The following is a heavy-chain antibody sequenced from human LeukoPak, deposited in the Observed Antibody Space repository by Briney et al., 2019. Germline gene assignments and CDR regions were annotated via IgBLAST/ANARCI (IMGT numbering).Heavy chain of an antibody. CDR1: GFTFSSYS. J-gene: IGHJ4*02. V-gene: IGHV3-21*01. Sequence: GGSLRLSCAASGFTFSSYSMNWVRQAPGKGLEWVSSISSSSSYIYYADSVKGRFTISRDNAKNSLYLQMNSLRAEDTAVYYCARGGTYYDFWSGYLVYWGQGTLVTVSS. CDR3: ARGGTYYDFWSGYLVY. CDR2: ISSSSSYI. D-gene: IGHD3-3*01.